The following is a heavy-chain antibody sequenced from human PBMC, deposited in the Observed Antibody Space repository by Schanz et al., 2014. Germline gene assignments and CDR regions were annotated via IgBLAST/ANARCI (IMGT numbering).Heavy chain of an antibody. CDR3: IRGDIMVVPVAHF. CDR1: GFIFSNFA. D-gene: IGHD2-2*01. Sequence: EVQLVESGGGLVQPGGSLRLSCAASGFIFSNFAMEWVRQAPGKGLEWVSAISGSGAGTYYADSVKGRFTFSRDNSKNTLYLQMNSLRAEDTAVYYCIRGDIMVVPVAHFWGQGILVTVSS. J-gene: IGHJ4*02. CDR2: ISGSGAGT. V-gene: IGHV3-23*04.